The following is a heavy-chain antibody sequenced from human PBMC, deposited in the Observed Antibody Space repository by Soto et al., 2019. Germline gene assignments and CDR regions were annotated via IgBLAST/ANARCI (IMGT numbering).Heavy chain of an antibody. V-gene: IGHV1-69*12. CDR2: IIPIFGTA. CDR1: GGTFSSYA. D-gene: IGHD3-22*01. Sequence: QVQLVQSGAEVKKPGSSVKVSCKASGGTFSSYAISWVRQAPGQGLEWMGEIIPIFGTANYAQKFQGRVTITADDSTSTAYMELSGLRSEDTAVYYCARDRGPSSGYYPYWLAPWGQGTLVTVSS. J-gene: IGHJ5*02. CDR3: ARDRGPSSGYYPYWLAP.